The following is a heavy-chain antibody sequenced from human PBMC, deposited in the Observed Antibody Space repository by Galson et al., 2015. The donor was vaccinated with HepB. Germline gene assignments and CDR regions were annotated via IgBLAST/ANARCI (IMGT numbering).Heavy chain of an antibody. Sequence: SVKVSCKASGSTFTGYYMHWVRQAPGQGLEWMGWINPNSGGTNYAQKFQGRVTMTRDTSISTAYMELSRLRSDDTAVYYCAREVVVVAATLYYWGQGTLVTVSS. V-gene: IGHV1-2*02. D-gene: IGHD2-15*01. CDR1: GSTFTGYY. CDR2: INPNSGGT. J-gene: IGHJ4*02. CDR3: AREVVVVAATLYY.